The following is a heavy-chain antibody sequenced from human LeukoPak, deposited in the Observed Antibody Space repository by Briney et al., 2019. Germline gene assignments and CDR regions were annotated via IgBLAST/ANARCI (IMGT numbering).Heavy chain of an antibody. CDR3: AKDHYYGSGMGYFDY. CDR2: ISGSGGGT. Sequence: GGSLRLSCAASGFTFSSYAMGWVRQAPGKGLEWVSAISGSGGGTYYADSVKGRFTISRDNSKNMLYLQMNSLRAEDTAVYYCAKDHYYGSGMGYFDYWGQGTLVTVSS. D-gene: IGHD3-10*01. J-gene: IGHJ4*02. CDR1: GFTFSSYA. V-gene: IGHV3-23*01.